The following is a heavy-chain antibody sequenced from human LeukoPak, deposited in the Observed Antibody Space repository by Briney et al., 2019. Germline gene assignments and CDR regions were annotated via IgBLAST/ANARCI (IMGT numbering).Heavy chain of an antibody. J-gene: IGHJ6*04. D-gene: IGHD2-2*01. V-gene: IGHV4-34*01. CDR2: INHSGST. CDR3: ARRVVVVPVAISLYYYYGMAV. Sequence: PSETLSLTCAVYGGSFSGYYWSWIRQPPGKGLEWIGEINHSGSTNYNPSLKSRVTISVDTSKNQFSLKLSSVTAADTAVYYCARRVVVVPVAISLYYYYGMAVWGKGPRV. CDR1: GGSFSGYY.